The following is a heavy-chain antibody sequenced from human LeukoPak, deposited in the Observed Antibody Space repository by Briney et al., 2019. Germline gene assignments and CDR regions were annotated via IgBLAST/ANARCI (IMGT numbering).Heavy chain of an antibody. CDR3: AREGLVQGVFDY. CDR1: GFTFSSYA. J-gene: IGHJ4*02. Sequence: GGSLRLSCAASGFTFSSYAMSWVRQAPGKGLEWVSGISGGGDSTNYADSVKGRFTIARDNSKNTLYLQMSSLRADDTAVYYCAREGLVQGVFDYWGQGTLVTVSS. V-gene: IGHV3-23*01. CDR2: ISGGGDST. D-gene: IGHD3-10*01.